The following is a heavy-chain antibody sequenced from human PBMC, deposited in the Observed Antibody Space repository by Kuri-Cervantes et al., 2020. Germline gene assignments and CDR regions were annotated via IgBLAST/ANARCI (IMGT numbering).Heavy chain of an antibody. Sequence: GGSLRLSCAASGFTFSSYSMNWVRQAPGKGLEWVSSISSSSSYIYYADSVKGRFTISRDNSKNTLYLQMNSLRAEDTAVYYCARGLVGATMGFDYWGQGTLVTVSS. J-gene: IGHJ4*02. V-gene: IGHV3-21*01. CDR3: ARGLVGATMGFDY. CDR1: GFTFSSYS. CDR2: ISSSSSYI. D-gene: IGHD1-26*01.